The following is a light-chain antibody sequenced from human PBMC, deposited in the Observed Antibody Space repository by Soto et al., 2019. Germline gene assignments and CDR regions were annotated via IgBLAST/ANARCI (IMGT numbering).Light chain of an antibody. Sequence: IQLTQSPSSLSASVGDRVTITCRASQGVSSFLAWYQQKPGKAPKLLIYTISTLQSGVPSRFSGSGSGTEFSLTISNLRPDDFATYYCQHYHSFSITFGQGTRLEIK. CDR1: QGVSSF. CDR2: TIS. CDR3: QHYHSFSIT. V-gene: IGKV1-9*01. J-gene: IGKJ5*01.